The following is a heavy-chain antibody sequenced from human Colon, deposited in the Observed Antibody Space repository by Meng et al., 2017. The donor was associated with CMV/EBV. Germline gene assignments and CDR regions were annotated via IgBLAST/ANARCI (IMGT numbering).Heavy chain of an antibody. CDR3: ARISTYYYFDF. Sequence: GESLKISCAASGFTFSNYGMHWVRQAPGKGLEWVSYISSRGSSIYYADSVKGRFTISRDNAKNSLYLQMNSLRAEDTAVYYCARISTYYYFDFWGQGALVTVSS. D-gene: IGHD4-11*01. CDR1: GFTFSNYG. J-gene: IGHJ4*02. CDR2: ISSRGSSI. V-gene: IGHV3-48*03.